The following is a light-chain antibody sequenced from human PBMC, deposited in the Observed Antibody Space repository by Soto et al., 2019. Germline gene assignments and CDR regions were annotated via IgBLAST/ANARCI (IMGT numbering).Light chain of an antibody. CDR2: GAS. Sequence: EIVLTQSPGTLSLSPGERATLSCRASQSVTQNFLAWYQQRPGHSPRLLIYGASNRAAGIPARFSGSGSGTDFSLTISRLEPEDFAVYYCQQFVSSPLTFGGGTKVEIK. CDR1: QSVTQNF. CDR3: QQFVSSPLT. V-gene: IGKV3-20*01. J-gene: IGKJ4*01.